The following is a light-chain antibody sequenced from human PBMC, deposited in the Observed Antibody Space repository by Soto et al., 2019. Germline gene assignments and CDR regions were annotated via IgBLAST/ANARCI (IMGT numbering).Light chain of an antibody. Sequence: QSVLTKPPSASGTPGQRVTIFCSGGSSNIGTNAVNWYQQLPGTAPKLLIYNNNQRPSGVPDRFSASKSGTSASLAISGLQSEDEADYNCAAWDDSLNGYVFGPGTKVTVL. CDR1: SSNIGTNA. CDR2: NNN. J-gene: IGLJ1*01. V-gene: IGLV1-44*01. CDR3: AAWDDSLNGYV.